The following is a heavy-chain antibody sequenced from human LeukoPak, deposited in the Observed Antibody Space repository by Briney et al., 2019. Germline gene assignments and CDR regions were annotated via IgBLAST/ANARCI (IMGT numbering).Heavy chain of an antibody. Sequence: SETLSLTCTVSGGSISSSSYYWGWIRQPPGKGLEWIGNIYYSGSTYYNPSLKSRVTISVDTSKNQFSLKLTSVTAADTAVYYCARRGLWEVVNNDDFDFWGQGTMVTVFS. V-gene: IGHV4-39*07. D-gene: IGHD1-26*01. CDR2: IYYSGST. J-gene: IGHJ3*01. CDR1: GGSISSSSYY. CDR3: ARRGLWEVVNNDDFDF.